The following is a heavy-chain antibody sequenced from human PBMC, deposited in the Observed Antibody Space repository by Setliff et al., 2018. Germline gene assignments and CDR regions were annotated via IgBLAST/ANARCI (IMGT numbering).Heavy chain of an antibody. V-gene: IGHV3-33*01. D-gene: IGHD2-2*01. Sequence: PGESLKISCGASGFTFSTYGMHWVRQAPGKGLEWVAVIWYDGSDQAYADSVKGRFTTSRDNAKNSLYLQMNSLRAEDTATYYCARSENCFSTHCSPYDYWGQGTLVTVSS. J-gene: IGHJ4*02. CDR1: GFTFSTYG. CDR3: ARSENCFSTHCSPYDY. CDR2: IWYDGSDQ.